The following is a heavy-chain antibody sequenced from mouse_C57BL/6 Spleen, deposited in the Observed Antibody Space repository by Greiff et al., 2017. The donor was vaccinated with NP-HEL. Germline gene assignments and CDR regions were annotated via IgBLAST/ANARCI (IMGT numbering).Heavy chain of an antibody. D-gene: IGHD3-2*02. CDR1: GYTFTSYW. J-gene: IGHJ3*01. CDR3: ARGAQVLFAY. V-gene: IGHV1-50*01. Sequence: QVQLQQPGAELVKPGASVKLSCKASGYTFTSYWMQWVKQRPGQGLEWIGEIDPSDSYTNYNQKFKGKATFTVDTSSSTAYMQLSSLTSEDSAVYYCARGAQVLFAYWGQGTLVTVSA. CDR2: IDPSDSYT.